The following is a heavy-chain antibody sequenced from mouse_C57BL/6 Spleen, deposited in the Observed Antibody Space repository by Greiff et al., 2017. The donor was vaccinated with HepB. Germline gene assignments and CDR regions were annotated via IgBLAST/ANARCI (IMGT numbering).Heavy chain of an antibody. D-gene: IGHD5-5*01. CDR1: GYSITSGYY. J-gene: IGHJ3*01. Sequence: VQLQQSGPGLVKPSQSLSLTCSVTGYSITSGYYWNWIRQFPGNKLEWMGYISYDGSNNYNPSLKNRISITRYTSKNQFFLKLNSVTTEDTATYYCAREGLPPWFAYWGQGTLVTVSA. CDR2: ISYDGSN. CDR3: AREGLPPWFAY. V-gene: IGHV3-6*01.